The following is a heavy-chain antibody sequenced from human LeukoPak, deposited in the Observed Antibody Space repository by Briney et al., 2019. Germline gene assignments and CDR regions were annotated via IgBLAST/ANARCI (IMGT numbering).Heavy chain of an antibody. CDR3: ARASGWYLTN. D-gene: IGHD6-19*01. V-gene: IGHV4-4*07. Sequence: SDPLSLMCSVCCGSICVYFGSGPRHPGEKALEWIGRIYNSGRNNYNPSVKSRVTMSIDTSENYSSLNLSSVTAADTAVYFCARASGWYLTNWGQGTLVTVSS. CDR1: CGSICVYF. J-gene: IGHJ4*02. CDR2: IYNSGRN.